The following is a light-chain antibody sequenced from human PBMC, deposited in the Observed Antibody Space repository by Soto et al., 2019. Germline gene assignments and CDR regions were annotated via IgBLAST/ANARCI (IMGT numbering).Light chain of an antibody. J-gene: IGKJ1*01. V-gene: IGKV3-20*01. Sequence: EIVLTQSPGTLSLSPGKRATLSCRASQSISSSYLAWYQQRPGQAPRLLIYGASSRATGIPDRFSSSGSGTEFTLPISRLEPDDLAVYYCQQYGSSSWTFGQGTKVEIK. CDR1: QSISSSY. CDR3: QQYGSSSWT. CDR2: GAS.